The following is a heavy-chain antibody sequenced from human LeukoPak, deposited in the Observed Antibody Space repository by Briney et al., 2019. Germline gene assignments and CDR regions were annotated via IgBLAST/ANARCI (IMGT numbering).Heavy chain of an antibody. J-gene: IGHJ6*03. CDR1: GFTFSSYS. CDR3: GTFLWASIAARRRSTEYYNYMDV. D-gene: IGHD6-6*01. V-gene: IGHV3-21*01. CDR2: ISSSSSYI. Sequence: GGSLRLSCAASGFTFSSYSMNWVRQAPGKGLEWVSSISSSSSYIYYADSVKGRFTISRDNAKNSLYLQMNSLRAEDTAVYYCGTFLWASIAARRRSTEYYNYMDVSGKGTTVSASS.